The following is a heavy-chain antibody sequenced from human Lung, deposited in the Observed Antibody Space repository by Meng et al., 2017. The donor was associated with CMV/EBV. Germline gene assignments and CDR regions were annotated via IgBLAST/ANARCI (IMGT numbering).Heavy chain of an antibody. CDR1: GFTFSSYA. D-gene: IGHD6-19*01. Sequence: LLVWAGGGVVRPWWSLRLSGAASGFTFSSYAMHWVRQAPGKGLEWGAVISNDGSNKYYADSVKGRFTISRDNSKNTLYLQMNSLRAEDTAVYYCARGQWHSLDYWGQGTLVTVSS. V-gene: IGHV3-30-3*01. CDR2: ISNDGSNK. J-gene: IGHJ4*02. CDR3: ARGQWHSLDY.